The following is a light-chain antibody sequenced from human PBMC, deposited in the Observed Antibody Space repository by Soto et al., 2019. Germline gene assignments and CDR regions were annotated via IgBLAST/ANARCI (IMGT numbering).Light chain of an antibody. CDR3: NSYTTSSTLV. J-gene: IGLJ2*01. Sequence: QSALTQPASVSGSPGQSITISCTGTSSDVGAYNYVSWYQHHPGKAPKLMIYEVSNRPSGVSNRFSGSKSGNTASLTISGLQAEDKADYYCNSYTTSSTLVFGGGTKLTVL. CDR1: SSDVGAYNY. CDR2: EVS. V-gene: IGLV2-14*01.